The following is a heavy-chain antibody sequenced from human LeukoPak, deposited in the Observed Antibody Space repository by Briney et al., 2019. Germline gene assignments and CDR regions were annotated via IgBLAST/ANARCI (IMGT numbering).Heavy chain of an antibody. CDR2: INPNSGGT. J-gene: IGHJ4*02. D-gene: IGHD3-9*01. CDR3: ARDGARYDILTGYGFDY. CDR1: GYTFTGYY. V-gene: IGHV1-2*02. Sequence: ASVKASCKASGYTFTGYYMHWVRQAPGQGLEWMGWINPNSGGTNYAQKFQGRVTMTRDTSISTAYMELSRLRSDDTAVYYCARDGARYDILTGYGFDYWGQGTLVTVSS.